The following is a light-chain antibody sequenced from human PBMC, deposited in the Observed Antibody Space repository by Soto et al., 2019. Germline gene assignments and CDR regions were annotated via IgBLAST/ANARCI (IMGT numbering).Light chain of an antibody. Sequence: QSALTQPASVSGPPGQSITISCTGTSSDVGAYNYVSWYQQHPGKAPKLMIYEVSNRPSGVSNRFSGSKSGNTASLTISGLQDEDEADYYCSSYISSSTLVFGTGTKVTVL. V-gene: IGLV2-14*01. CDR2: EVS. J-gene: IGLJ1*01. CDR1: SSDVGAYNY. CDR3: SSYISSSTLV.